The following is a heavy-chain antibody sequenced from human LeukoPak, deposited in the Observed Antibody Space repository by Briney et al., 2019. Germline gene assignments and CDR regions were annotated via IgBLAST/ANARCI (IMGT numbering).Heavy chain of an antibody. CDR1: GGTFSSYA. CDR2: IIPIFGTA. Sequence: ASVKVSCKASGGTFSSYAISWVRQAPGHGLEWMGGIIPIFGTANYAQKFQGRVTITTDESTSTAYMELSSLRSEDTAVYYCARDRGYYDFWSGTNNWFDPWGQGTLVTVSS. J-gene: IGHJ5*02. V-gene: IGHV1-69*05. D-gene: IGHD3-3*01. CDR3: ARDRGYYDFWSGTNNWFDP.